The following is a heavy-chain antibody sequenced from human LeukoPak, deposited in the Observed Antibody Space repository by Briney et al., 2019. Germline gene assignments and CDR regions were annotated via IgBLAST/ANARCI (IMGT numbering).Heavy chain of an antibody. CDR2: INHSGST. J-gene: IGHJ5*02. CDR1: GGSFSGYY. V-gene: IGHV4-34*01. Sequence: SETLSLTCAVYGGSFSGYYWSWIRQPPGKGLEWIGEINHSGSTNYNPSLKSRVTISVDTSKNQFSLKLSSVTAADTAVYYCARRTRVVLRFAGWFDPWGQGTLVTVSS. D-gene: IGHD3-3*01. CDR3: ARRTRVVLRFAGWFDP.